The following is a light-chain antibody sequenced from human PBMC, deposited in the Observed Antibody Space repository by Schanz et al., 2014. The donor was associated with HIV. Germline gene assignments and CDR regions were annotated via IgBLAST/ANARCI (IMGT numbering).Light chain of an antibody. CDR3: QQYNDWPPIT. V-gene: IGKV3-15*01. J-gene: IGKJ5*01. CDR2: GAF. CDR1: QSVSSY. Sequence: EIVLTQSPATLSLSPGERATLSCRASQSVSSYLAWYQQKPGQAPRLLIYGAFTRATGIPARFSGSGSGTEFTLTIGSLQSEDFAVYYCQQYNDWPPITFGQGTRLEIK.